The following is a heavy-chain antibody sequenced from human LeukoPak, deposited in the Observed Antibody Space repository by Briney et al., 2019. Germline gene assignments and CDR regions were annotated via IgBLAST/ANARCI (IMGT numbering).Heavy chain of an antibody. CDR3: ARHSRFSGSSHFDS. J-gene: IGHJ4*02. D-gene: IGHD3-10*01. CDR2: IYYSGST. V-gene: IGHV4-39*01. CDR1: GDSVSSSSYY. Sequence: SETLSLTCTVSGDSVSSSSYYWGWIRQPPGKGLEWIGSIYYSGSTYYNPSLKSRVTMSVDTSKNQFSLKLSSVTAADTAVNYCARHSRFSGSSHFDSWGQGTLVTVSS.